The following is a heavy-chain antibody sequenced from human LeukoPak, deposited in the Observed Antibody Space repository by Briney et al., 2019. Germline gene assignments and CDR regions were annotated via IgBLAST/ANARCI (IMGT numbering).Heavy chain of an antibody. Sequence: QPGGSLRLSCAVSGIALINYGLSWVRQAPGKGLEWVAGISDNGGSTNYADSVKGRFTTSRDKPKHTQYLQMNSLRAEDTAFYFCAKRGVVIRVILVGFHKEAYYFESWGQGALVTVSS. CDR1: GIALINYG. CDR3: AKRGVVIRVILVGFHKEAYYFES. J-gene: IGHJ4*02. V-gene: IGHV3-23*01. D-gene: IGHD3/OR15-3a*01. CDR2: ISDNGGST.